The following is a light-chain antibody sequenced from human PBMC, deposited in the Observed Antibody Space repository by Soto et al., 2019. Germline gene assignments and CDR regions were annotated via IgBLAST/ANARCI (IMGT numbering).Light chain of an antibody. CDR3: QQHNNWPPT. CDR1: QSVSSN. J-gene: IGKJ3*01. CDR2: GAS. Sequence: EIVMTQSPATLSVSPGERATLSCRASQSVSSNLAWYQQKPGQAPRLLIYGASTRATGIPARFSGSGSVTEFPLTISSLQSEDFAVYYCQQHNNWPPTFRPGTKVDIK. V-gene: IGKV3-15*01.